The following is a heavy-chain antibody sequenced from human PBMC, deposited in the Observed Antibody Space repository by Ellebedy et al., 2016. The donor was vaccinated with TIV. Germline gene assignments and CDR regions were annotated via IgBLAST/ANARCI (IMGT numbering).Heavy chain of an antibody. CDR2: ISSSGSYT. CDR3: ARDKSGTHPYYFDY. D-gene: IGHD1-26*01. V-gene: IGHV3-11*06. Sequence: GESLKISXAASGFTFSNAWMSWIRQAPGKGLEWVSYISSSGSYTNYADSVKGRFTISRDNAKNSLYLQMNSLRAEDTAVYYCARDKSGTHPYYFDYWGQGTLVTVSS. J-gene: IGHJ4*02. CDR1: GFTFSNAW.